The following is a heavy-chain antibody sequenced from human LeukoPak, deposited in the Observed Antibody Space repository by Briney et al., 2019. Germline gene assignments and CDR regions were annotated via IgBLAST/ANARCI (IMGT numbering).Heavy chain of an antibody. CDR3: ARGGSYLSAFDI. J-gene: IGHJ3*02. V-gene: IGHV3-53*01. CDR2: IYSGGST. Sequence: GGSLRLSCAASGFTVSSNYMSWVRQAPGKGLEWVSIIYSGGSTSYADSVKGRFTISRDDSKNTLYLQMNSLRAEDTAVYYCARGGSYLSAFDIWGQGTMVTVSS. D-gene: IGHD1-26*01. CDR1: GFTVSSNY.